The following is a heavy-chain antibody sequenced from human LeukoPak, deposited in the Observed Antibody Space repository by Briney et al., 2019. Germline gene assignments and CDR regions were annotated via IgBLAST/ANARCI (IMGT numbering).Heavy chain of an antibody. CDR3: ARAPSSYYDFWSGYYYYYYYMDV. Sequence: APVKVSCKASGYTFTSYDINWVRQATGQGLEWMGWMNPNSGNTGYAQKFQGRVTMTRNTSISTAYLELSSLRSEDTAVYYCARAPSSYYDFWSGYYYYYYYMDVWGKGTTVTVSS. D-gene: IGHD3-3*01. CDR1: GYTFTSYD. CDR2: MNPNSGNT. V-gene: IGHV1-8*01. J-gene: IGHJ6*03.